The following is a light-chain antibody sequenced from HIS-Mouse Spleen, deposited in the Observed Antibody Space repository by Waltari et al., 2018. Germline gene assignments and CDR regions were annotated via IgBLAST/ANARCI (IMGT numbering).Light chain of an antibody. CDR3: SSYTSSSTEV. CDR1: SSDVGGYNY. V-gene: IGLV2-14*03. J-gene: IGLJ2*01. Sequence: QSALTQPASVSGSPGQSITISCTGTSSDVGGYNYVSWYQQHPGKPPTLMIYDVSNRPSGVSNRFSGSKSGTTASLTISGLQAEDEADYYCSSYTSSSTEVFGGGTKLTVL. CDR2: DVS.